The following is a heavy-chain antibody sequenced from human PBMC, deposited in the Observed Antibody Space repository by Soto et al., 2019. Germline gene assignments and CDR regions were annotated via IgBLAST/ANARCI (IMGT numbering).Heavy chain of an antibody. CDR2: LTPSGGET. Sequence: GGSLRLSCVASGFTFSTYAMSWVRQAPGKGLEWVSALTPSGGETYYADSVKGRFTISRDNSMNALYLQMNSLRVEDTAVYYCAHPRGYGVFDAYDIWGQGTMVTVSS. D-gene: IGHD4-17*01. CDR1: GFTFSTYA. CDR3: AHPRGYGVFDAYDI. J-gene: IGHJ3*02. V-gene: IGHV3-23*01.